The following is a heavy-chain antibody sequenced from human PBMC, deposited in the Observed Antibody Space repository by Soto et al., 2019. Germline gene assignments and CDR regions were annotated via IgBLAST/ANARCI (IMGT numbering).Heavy chain of an antibody. CDR3: AKDAIWGYSSSSGPFGY. D-gene: IGHD6-6*01. CDR1: GFTFSSYA. Sequence: PEGSLRRSCAASGFTFSSYAMSWVRQAPGKGLEWVSAISGSGGSTYYADSVKGRFTISRDNSKNTLYLQMNSLRAEDTAVYYCAKDAIWGYSSSSGPFGYWGQGTLVTVSS. CDR2: ISGSGGST. V-gene: IGHV3-23*01. J-gene: IGHJ4*02.